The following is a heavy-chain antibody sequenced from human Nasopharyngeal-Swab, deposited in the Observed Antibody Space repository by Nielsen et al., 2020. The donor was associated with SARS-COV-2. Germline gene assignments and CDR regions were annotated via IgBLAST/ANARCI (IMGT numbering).Heavy chain of an antibody. CDR3: VRINYYDSSGYYS. V-gene: IGHV4-39*01. CDR2: IYYSGST. D-gene: IGHD3-22*01. J-gene: IGHJ4*02. Sequence: SETLSLTCTVSGGSVSSSSYYWGWIRQPPGKGLEWIGSIYYSGSTYYNPSLKSRVTISVDTSKNQFSLELSSVTAADTAVYYCVRINYYDSSGYYSWGQGTLVTVSS. CDR1: GGSVSSSSYY.